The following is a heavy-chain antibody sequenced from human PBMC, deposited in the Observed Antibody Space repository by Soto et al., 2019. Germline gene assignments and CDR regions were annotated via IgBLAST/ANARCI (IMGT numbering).Heavy chain of an antibody. J-gene: IGHJ4*02. CDR3: PRDLAPSTIVARYFDN. D-gene: IGHD5-12*01. Sequence: GGSLRLSCAASGFPFSTYSMNWVRQAPEKEPEWVSSISTGSSYIYYAASVKGRFTVTRDNAKNLLFLQMNSLRAEDTAVYYCPRDLAPSTIVARYFDNWGQRAQVTVPS. V-gene: IGHV3-21*01. CDR1: GFPFSTYS. CDR2: ISTGSSYI.